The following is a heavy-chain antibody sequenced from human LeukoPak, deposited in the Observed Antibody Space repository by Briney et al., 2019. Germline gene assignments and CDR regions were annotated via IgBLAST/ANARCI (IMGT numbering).Heavy chain of an antibody. Sequence: PGGSLRLSCAASGFTFSSYGMHWVRQAPGKGLEWVAVISYDGSNKYYADSVKGRFTISRDNSKNTLYLQMNSLRAEDTAVYYCAKSPYSSGWYSSLPYYYYYYYMDVWGKGTTVTISS. CDR2: ISYDGSNK. J-gene: IGHJ6*03. D-gene: IGHD6-19*01. CDR3: AKSPYSSGWYSSLPYYYYYYYMDV. CDR1: GFTFSSYG. V-gene: IGHV3-30*18.